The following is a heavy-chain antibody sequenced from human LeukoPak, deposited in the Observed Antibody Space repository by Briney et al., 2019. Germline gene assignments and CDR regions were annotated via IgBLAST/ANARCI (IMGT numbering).Heavy chain of an antibody. J-gene: IGHJ4*02. CDR1: GFTFGTYW. Sequence: PGGSLRLSCAASGFTFGTYWMSWVRQAPGKGLEWVANTKQDGSEKHYVDSVRGRFTISRDNAKNSLYLQMNSLRAEDTAVYYCARDGGSGYAYDYWGQGTQVTVSS. CDR3: ARDGGSGYAYDY. CDR2: TKQDGSEK. D-gene: IGHD5-12*01. V-gene: IGHV3-7*01.